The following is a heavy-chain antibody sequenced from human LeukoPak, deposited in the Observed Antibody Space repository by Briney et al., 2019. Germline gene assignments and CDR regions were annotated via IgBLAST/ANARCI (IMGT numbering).Heavy chain of an antibody. J-gene: IGHJ5*02. CDR3: ASLDGYSTFET. D-gene: IGHD5-18*01. CDR2: IYYSGST. CDR1: GGSLDYYY. Sequence: SETLSLTCTVSGGSLDYYYWSWIRQAPGRGLEGIGHIYYSGSTNYNPSFRSRVTFSVATSRNQFSLKLNSVTAADTAVYYCASLDGYSTFETWGPGMLVTVSS. V-gene: IGHV4-59*08.